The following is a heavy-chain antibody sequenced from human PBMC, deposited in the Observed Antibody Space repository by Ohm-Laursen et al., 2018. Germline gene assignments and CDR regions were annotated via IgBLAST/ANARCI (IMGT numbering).Heavy chain of an antibody. V-gene: IGHV3-9*01. J-gene: IGHJ4*02. Sequence: SLRLSCAASGFTFDDYAMHWVRQAPGKGLGWVSGISWNSGSIGCADSVKGRFTISRDNSKNTLYLQMNSLRAEDTAVYYCGRQPDYGDDGNFDYWGQGTLVTVSS. CDR1: GFTFDDYA. D-gene: IGHD4-17*01. CDR2: ISWNSGSI. CDR3: GRQPDYGDDGNFDY.